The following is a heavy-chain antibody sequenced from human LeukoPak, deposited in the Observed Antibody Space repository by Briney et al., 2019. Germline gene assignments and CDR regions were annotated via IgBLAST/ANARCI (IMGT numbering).Heavy chain of an antibody. J-gene: IGHJ5*02. D-gene: IGHD2-15*01. CDR3: ARDRICGSCYPNPPHEFDP. CDR2: INPSGGST. CDR1: GYTFTSYY. V-gene: IGHV1-46*01. Sequence: GASVKVSCKASGYTFTSYYMHWVRQAPGQGLEWMGIINPSGGSTSYAQKFQGRVTMTRDTSTSTVYMELSSLRSEDTAVYYCARDRICGSCYPNPPHEFDPWGQGTLVTVSS.